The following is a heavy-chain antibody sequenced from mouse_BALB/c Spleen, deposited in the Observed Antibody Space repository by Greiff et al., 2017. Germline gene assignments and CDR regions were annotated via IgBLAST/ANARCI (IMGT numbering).Heavy chain of an antibody. Sequence: EVHLVESGGGLVQPGGSRKLSCAASGFTFSSFGMHWVRQAPEKGLEWVAYISSGSSTIYYADTVKGRFTISRDNPKNTLFLQMTSLRSEDTAMYYCARWGYYGSSFTDAMDYWGQGTSVTVSS. CDR1: GFTFSSFG. J-gene: IGHJ4*01. CDR2: ISSGSSTI. CDR3: ARWGYYGSSFTDAMDY. V-gene: IGHV5-17*02. D-gene: IGHD1-1*01.